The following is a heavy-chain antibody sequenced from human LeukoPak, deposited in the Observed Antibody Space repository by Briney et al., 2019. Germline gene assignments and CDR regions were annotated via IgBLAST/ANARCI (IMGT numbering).Heavy chain of an antibody. Sequence: GGSLRLSCAASGFTFSSYWMHWVRQAPGMGLVWVSRINSDGSSTSYADSVKGRFTISRDNAKNTLYLQMNSLRAEDTAVYYCARDPKRGTFAFDIWGQGTMVTVSS. V-gene: IGHV3-74*01. CDR1: GFTFSSYW. J-gene: IGHJ3*02. D-gene: IGHD7-27*01. CDR2: INSDGSST. CDR3: ARDPKRGTFAFDI.